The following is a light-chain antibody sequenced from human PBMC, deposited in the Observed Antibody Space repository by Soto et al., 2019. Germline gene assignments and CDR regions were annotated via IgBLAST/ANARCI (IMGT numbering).Light chain of an antibody. CDR1: RSVSSS. CDR3: QQYDNWPPLT. J-gene: IGKJ4*01. Sequence: EIVMTQSPVTLSVSPGERATLSCRASRSVSSSLAWYQQKPCQAPRLLIYGASTRATGIPARFTGSGSGTEFTLTISSLQSEDFAIYYCQQYDNWPPLTFGGGTKVEIK. CDR2: GAS. V-gene: IGKV3-15*01.